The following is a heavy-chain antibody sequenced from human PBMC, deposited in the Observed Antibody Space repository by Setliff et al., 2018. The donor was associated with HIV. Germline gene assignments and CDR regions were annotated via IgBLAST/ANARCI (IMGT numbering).Heavy chain of an antibody. D-gene: IGHD6-25*01. V-gene: IGHV3-7*01. Sequence: TGGSLRLSCAASGFTFSSYWMSWVRQAPGKGLEWVASIKQDGSEKYYVDSVKGRFTISRDNAKTSLYLQMNSLRAEDTAVYYCARDIDGGAARNLGAFDIWGQGTMVTVSS. J-gene: IGHJ3*02. CDR1: GFTFSSYW. CDR2: IKQDGSEK. CDR3: ARDIDGGAARNLGAFDI.